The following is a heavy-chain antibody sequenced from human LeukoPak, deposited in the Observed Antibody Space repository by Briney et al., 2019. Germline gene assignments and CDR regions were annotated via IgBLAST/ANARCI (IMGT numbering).Heavy chain of an antibody. CDR2: IYSGGST. J-gene: IGHJ3*01. D-gene: IGHD5-18*01. V-gene: IGHV3-53*05. Sequence: GGSLRLSCAASGFTVSSNYMDWVRQAPGKGLEWVSIIYSGGSTYYADSVKGRFTISRDNSKNTLYLQMNSLRAEDTAVYYCAKDHDIGTAMVGWGQGTMVTVSS. CDR1: GFTVSSNY. CDR3: AKDHDIGTAMVG.